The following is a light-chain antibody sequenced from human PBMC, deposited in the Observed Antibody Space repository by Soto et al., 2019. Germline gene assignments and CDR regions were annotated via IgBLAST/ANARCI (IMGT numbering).Light chain of an antibody. J-gene: IGKJ4*01. CDR2: AAS. Sequence: IQLTQSPSSLSASVGDRVTITCRASQGISSYLAWYQQKPGKAPKLLIYAASTLQSGVPSRFSDSGSGTDFTLTISSLQPEDFATYYCQQLNSYPLLTFGGGTKVDIK. CDR1: QGISSY. V-gene: IGKV1-9*01. CDR3: QQLNSYPLLT.